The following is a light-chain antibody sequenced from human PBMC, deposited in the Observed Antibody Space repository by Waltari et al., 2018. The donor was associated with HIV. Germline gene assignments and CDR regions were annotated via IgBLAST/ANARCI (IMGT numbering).Light chain of an antibody. V-gene: IGKV3-20*01. CDR2: DAS. Sequence: EIVMTQSPATLSVSPGERATLSCRASQNVGGNYLAWYQHRPGQTPRLLIYDASSRATGIPDRFSGSGSGTDFTLTITRLEPEDFAVYYCQQYGSSPLFTFGPGTKVDIK. CDR1: QNVGGNY. CDR3: QQYGSSPLFT. J-gene: IGKJ3*01.